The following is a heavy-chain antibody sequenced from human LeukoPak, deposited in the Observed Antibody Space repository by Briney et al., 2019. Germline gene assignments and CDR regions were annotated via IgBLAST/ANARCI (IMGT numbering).Heavy chain of an antibody. CDR1: GGSISSYY. CDR2: IYYSGST. D-gene: IGHD1-26*01. J-gene: IGHJ4*02. Sequence: SETLSLTCTVSGGSISSYYWSWIRQPPGKGLEWIGYIYYSGSTNYNPSLKSLFTISVDTSKNHFSLKLSSVPAAHTVVYYCARTPYSGSYSRPYYFDYWGQGTLVTVSS. V-gene: IGHV4-59*01. CDR3: ARTPYSGSYSRPYYFDY.